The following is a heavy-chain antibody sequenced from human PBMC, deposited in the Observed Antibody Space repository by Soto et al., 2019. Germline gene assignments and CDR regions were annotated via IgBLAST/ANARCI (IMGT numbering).Heavy chain of an antibody. J-gene: IGHJ3*02. Sequence: PSETLSLTCTVSGGSISIYYWNWIRQPPWKGLEWIGYMDYTGSTNNNPSLKSRVTISVDTSKNQFSLKLSSVNAAETAVYYCATNNALGFDICGQGTIVTVSS. CDR2: MDYTGST. V-gene: IGHV4-59*01. CDR1: GGSISIYY. CDR3: ATNNALGFDI. D-gene: IGHD3-16*01.